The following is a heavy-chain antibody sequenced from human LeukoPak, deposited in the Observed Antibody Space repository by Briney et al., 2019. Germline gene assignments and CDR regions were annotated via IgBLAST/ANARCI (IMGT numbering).Heavy chain of an antibody. J-gene: IGHJ4*02. CDR2: VYHSGSA. CDR3: ARDLRGIVAPPR. CDR1: GDSISGPKW. V-gene: IGHV4-4*02. Sequence: PSGTLSLTCAVSGDSISGPKWWSWVRQPPGKGLEWIGEVYHSGSANYNPSVKSRVTISVDKSKNQFSLRLTSATAADTAVYYCARDLRGIVAPPRWGQGTLVSVSS. D-gene: IGHD2-15*01.